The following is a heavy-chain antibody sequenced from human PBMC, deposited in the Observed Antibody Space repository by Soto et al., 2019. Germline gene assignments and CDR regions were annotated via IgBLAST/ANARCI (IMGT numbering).Heavy chain of an antibody. D-gene: IGHD3-3*01. CDR1: GFTFIDFG. J-gene: IGHJ4*02. CDR2: ISASGDAT. Sequence: WGSLRLSCAASGFTFIDFGMSWVRQAPGKGLEWVSVISASGDATYYAASVKGRFTLSRDNSKNTLYLQMNSLTVADTPVYYCAKKVKIYEGAPAEYWGQGTKVPVSS. CDR3: AKKVKIYEGAPAEY. V-gene: IGHV3-23*01.